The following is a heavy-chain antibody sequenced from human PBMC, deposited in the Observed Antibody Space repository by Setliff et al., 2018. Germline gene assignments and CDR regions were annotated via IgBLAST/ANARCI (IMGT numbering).Heavy chain of an antibody. J-gene: IGHJ4*02. Sequence: SETLSLTCTVYGGSFTNYYWGWIRQSPGKGLEWIGEINHSGSTNYNPSLKSRLTISVDASTNQFSLKLSSVTAADTAVYYCAKFGPLDLTGDWAFDNWGQGTLVTVSS. V-gene: IGHV4-34*01. CDR2: INHSGST. D-gene: IGHD7-27*01. CDR3: AKFGPLDLTGDWAFDN. CDR1: GGSFTNYY.